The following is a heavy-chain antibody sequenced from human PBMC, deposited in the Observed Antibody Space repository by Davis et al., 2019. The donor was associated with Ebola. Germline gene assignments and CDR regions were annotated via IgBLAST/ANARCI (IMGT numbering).Heavy chain of an antibody. CDR2: IFSTGST. CDR3: ARTDRVCSGGSCYSGNDFDY. D-gene: IGHD2-15*01. Sequence: SETLSLTCTVSGGSISGYYWSWIRQPPGKGLEWIGYIFSTGSTDYNPSLKSRVAMSVDTSQNQFSLWLSSVTAADTAVYYCARTDRVCSGGSCYSGNDFDYWGQGALVTVSS. J-gene: IGHJ4*02. V-gene: IGHV4-59*01. CDR1: GGSISGYY.